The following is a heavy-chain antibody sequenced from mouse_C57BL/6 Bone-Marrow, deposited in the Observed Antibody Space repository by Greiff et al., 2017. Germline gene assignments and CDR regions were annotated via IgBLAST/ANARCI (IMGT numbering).Heavy chain of an antibody. CDR2: INYDGSST. CDR3: ARDDGNSNWYFDV. J-gene: IGHJ1*03. Sequence: EVMLVESEGGLVQPGSSMKLSCTASGFTFSDYYMAWVRQVPEKGLEWVANINYDGSSTYYLDSLKSRFIISRDNAKNIIYLQMSSLKSEDTATYYCARDDGNSNWYFDVWGTGTTVTVSS. V-gene: IGHV5-16*01. CDR1: GFTFSDYY. D-gene: IGHD1-1*01.